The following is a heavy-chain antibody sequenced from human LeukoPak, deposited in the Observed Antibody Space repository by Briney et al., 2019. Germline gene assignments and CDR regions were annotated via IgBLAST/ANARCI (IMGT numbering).Heavy chain of an antibody. Sequence: GRSLRLSCAASGFTFSTSGTHWVRQAPGKGLEWVAAIWYDGSNKHYAESVKGRFSISRDNSKSTLYLQMNSLRAEDTAVYYCARARGVSTGYRPIDYWGQGTLVTVSS. CDR3: ARARGVSTGYRPIDY. CDR1: GFTFSTSG. CDR2: IWYDGSNK. J-gene: IGHJ4*02. V-gene: IGHV3-33*01. D-gene: IGHD3-22*01.